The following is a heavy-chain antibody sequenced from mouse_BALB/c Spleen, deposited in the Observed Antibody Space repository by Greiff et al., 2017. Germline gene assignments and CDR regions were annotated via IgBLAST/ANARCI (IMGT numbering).Heavy chain of an antibody. CDR1: GFDFSRYW. CDR3: ARPITTATGYFDV. D-gene: IGHD1-2*01. CDR2: INPDSSTI. J-gene: IGHJ1*01. V-gene: IGHV4-1*02. Sequence: EVQLQQSGGGLVQPGGSLKLSCAASGFDFSRYWMSWVRQAPGKGLEWIGEINPDSSTINYTPSLKDKFIISRDNAKNTLYLQMSKVRSEDTALYYCARPITTATGYFDVWGAGTTVTVSS.